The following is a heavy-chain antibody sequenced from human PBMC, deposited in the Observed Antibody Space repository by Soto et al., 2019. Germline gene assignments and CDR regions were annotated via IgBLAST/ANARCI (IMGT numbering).Heavy chain of an antibody. CDR1: GFTFSSYA. V-gene: IGHV3-23*01. Sequence: GGSLRLSCAASGFTFSSYAMSWVRQAPGKGLEWVSGVSGSGSSTYYADSVKGRFTMSRDNSKNMLYLQMNSLRAEDTAEYYCAKAVTTVTTGNAFDVWGQGTMVTVSS. J-gene: IGHJ3*01. CDR2: VSGSGSST. D-gene: IGHD4-17*01. CDR3: AKAVTTVTTGNAFDV.